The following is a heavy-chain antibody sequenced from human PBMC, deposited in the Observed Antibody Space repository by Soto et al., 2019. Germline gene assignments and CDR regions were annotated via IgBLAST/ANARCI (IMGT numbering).Heavy chain of an antibody. CDR1: GGTFNTYT. CDR3: ARIPRYSYPTSDPLDN. Sequence: QVHLVQSGSEVKNPGSSVTVSCKASGGTFNTYTFSWVRQAPGQGLEWMGSILPIMGSVNYAHDFRGRLSITADPSTTTAYMELTSLTSHDTAIYYSARIPRYSYPTSDPLDNWGQGTLVTVSS. V-gene: IGHV1-69*01. J-gene: IGHJ4*02. D-gene: IGHD2-15*01. CDR2: ILPIMGSV.